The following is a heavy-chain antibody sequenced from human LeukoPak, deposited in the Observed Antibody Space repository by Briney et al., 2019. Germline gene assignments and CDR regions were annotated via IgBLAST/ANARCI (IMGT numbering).Heavy chain of an antibody. CDR3: ARDRWGATPGGGYFDY. D-gene: IGHD1-26*01. J-gene: IGHJ4*02. CDR1: GGTFISYA. Sequence: SVKVSFKASGGTFISYAISWVRQAPGQGLEWMGGIIPIFGTANYAQKFQGRVTITADESTSTAYMELSSLRSEDTAVYYCARDRWGATPGGGYFDYWGQGTLVTVSS. CDR2: IIPIFGTA. V-gene: IGHV1-69*13.